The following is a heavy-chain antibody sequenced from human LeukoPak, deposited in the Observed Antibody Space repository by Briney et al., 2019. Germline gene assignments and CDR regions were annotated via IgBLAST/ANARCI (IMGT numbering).Heavy chain of an antibody. V-gene: IGHV4-61*01. D-gene: IGHD3-22*01. J-gene: IGHJ3*02. CDR1: GGSISSDNYY. CDR3: ARVYYDSSGYYRIRAFDI. CDR2: IYYSGST. Sequence: PSETLSLTCTVSGGSISSDNYYWSWIRQPPGKGLEWIGYIYYSGSTNYNPSLKSRVTISVDTSKNQFSLKLSSVTAADTAVYYCARVYYDSSGYYRIRAFDIWGQGTMVTVSS.